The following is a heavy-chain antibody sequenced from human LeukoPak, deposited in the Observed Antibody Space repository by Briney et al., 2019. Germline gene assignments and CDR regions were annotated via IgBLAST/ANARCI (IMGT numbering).Heavy chain of an antibody. CDR2: ISAYNGNT. J-gene: IGHJ4*02. V-gene: IGHV1-18*01. D-gene: IGHD6-13*01. Sequence: ASVKVSCKASGYTFTSYGISWVRQAPGQGLEWMGWISAYNGNTNYAQKLQGRVTMTTDTSTSTAYIELRSLRSDDTAVYYCAKPGSAAAAGTVGYWGQGTLVTVSS. CDR3: AKPGSAAAAGTVGY. CDR1: GYTFTSYG.